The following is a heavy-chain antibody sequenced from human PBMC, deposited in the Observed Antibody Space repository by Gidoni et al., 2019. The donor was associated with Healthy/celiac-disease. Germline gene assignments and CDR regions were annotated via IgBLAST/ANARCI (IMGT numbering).Heavy chain of an antibody. V-gene: IGHV1-18*01. CDR3: ARVSRDYEDEYYFDY. CDR1: GYTVTSYG. CDR2: IRPYNCNT. J-gene: IGHJ4*02. Sequence: QVQLVQYGAEVKKPGASVQVSCQASGYTVTSYGISWVRQATGQGLEWMGWIRPYNCNTNYAQKLQGRVTMTTDTSTSTAYMELRSLRSDDTAVYYCARVSRDYEDEYYFDYWGQGTLVTVSS. D-gene: IGHD4-17*01.